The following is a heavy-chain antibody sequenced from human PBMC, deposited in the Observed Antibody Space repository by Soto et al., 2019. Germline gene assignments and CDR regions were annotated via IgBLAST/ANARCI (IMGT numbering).Heavy chain of an antibody. Sequence: QVQLQESGPGLVKPSETMSLTCTVSGASVSSSSHYWSWIRQPPGKGLEYIGYIYYSGSTNFNPSLKSRVTISLDTPKNHFSLRLSSVTAADTAVYYCARGLRSGSYSFEYWGQGTLVTVSS. CDR2: IYYSGST. V-gene: IGHV4-61*01. J-gene: IGHJ4*02. CDR3: ARGLRSGSYSFEY. CDR1: GASVSSSSHY. D-gene: IGHD1-26*01.